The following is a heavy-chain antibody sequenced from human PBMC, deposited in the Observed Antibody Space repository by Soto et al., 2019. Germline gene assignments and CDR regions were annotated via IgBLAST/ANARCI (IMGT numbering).Heavy chain of an antibody. Sequence: SETLSLTCGVTGGSFNGYFWTWIRQPPGKGLEWLGQINPSGSTNDNPSLKSRVIMSVDTSKNRVSLNLLSVTAADTAVYYCARGLIALGGTVSHWGRGTLVTVSS. CDR3: ARGLIALGGTVSH. J-gene: IGHJ4*02. V-gene: IGHV4-34*01. D-gene: IGHD1-26*01. CDR1: GGSFNGYF. CDR2: INPSGST.